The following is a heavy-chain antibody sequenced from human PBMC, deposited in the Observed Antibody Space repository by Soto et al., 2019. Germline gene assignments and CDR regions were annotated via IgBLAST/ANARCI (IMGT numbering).Heavy chain of an antibody. V-gene: IGHV4-31*03. J-gene: IGHJ6*02. D-gene: IGHD2-21*02. CDR3: ARVCGGDCHYGKVV. Sequence: SETLSLTCTVSGGSISSGGYYWSWIRQHPGKGLEWIGYIYYSGSTYYNPSLKSRVTISVDTSKNQFSLKLSSVTAADTAVYYCARVCGGDCHYGKVVWFQAPSATVSS. CDR2: IYYSGST. CDR1: GGSISSGGYY.